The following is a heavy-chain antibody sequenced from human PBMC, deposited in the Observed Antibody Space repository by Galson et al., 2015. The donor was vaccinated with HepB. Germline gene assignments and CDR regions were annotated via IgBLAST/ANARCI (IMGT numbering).Heavy chain of an antibody. CDR1: GGTFSSYA. D-gene: IGHD1-26*01. V-gene: IGHV1-69*13. J-gene: IGHJ3*02. Sequence: SVKVSCKASGGTFSSYAISWVRQGPGQGLEWMGGIIPIFGTANYAQKFQGRVTITADESTSTAYMELSSLRSEDTAVYYCARATKKAQWELPGGAFDIWGQGTMVTVSS. CDR3: ARATKKAQWELPGGAFDI. CDR2: IIPIFGTA.